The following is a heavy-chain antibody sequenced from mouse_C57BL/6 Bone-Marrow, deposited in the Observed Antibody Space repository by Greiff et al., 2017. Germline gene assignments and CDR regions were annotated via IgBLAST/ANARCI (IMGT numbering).Heavy chain of an antibody. Sequence: VQLQQSGAELVRPGASVKLSCTASGFNIKDDYMHWVKQRPEQGLEWIGWIDPENGGTEYASKFKGKATLTADTSSNTAYLQLSSLTSEDTAVYYGTTWWLLRPGYFGVWGTGTTVTVSS. CDR1: GFNIKDDY. CDR3: TTWWLLRPGYFGV. V-gene: IGHV14-4*01. J-gene: IGHJ1*03. CDR2: IDPENGGT. D-gene: IGHD1-2*01.